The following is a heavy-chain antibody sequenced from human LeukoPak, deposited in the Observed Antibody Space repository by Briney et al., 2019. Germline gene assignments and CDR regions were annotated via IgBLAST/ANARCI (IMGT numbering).Heavy chain of an antibody. CDR2: ISSSSSTI. V-gene: IGHV3-48*02. CDR1: GFTFSSYS. CDR3: ASDRYYYGSGKAFDY. Sequence: GGSPRLSCAASGFTFSSYSMNWVRQAPGKGLEWVSYISSSSSTIYYADSVKGRFTISRDNAKNSLYLQMNSLRDEDTAVYYCASDRYYYGSGKAFDYWGQGTLVTVSS. D-gene: IGHD3-10*01. J-gene: IGHJ4*02.